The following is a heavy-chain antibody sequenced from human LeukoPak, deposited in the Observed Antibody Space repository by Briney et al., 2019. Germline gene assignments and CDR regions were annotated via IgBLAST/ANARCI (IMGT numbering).Heavy chain of an antibody. D-gene: IGHD2-8*01. CDR2: IYSGGST. J-gene: IGHJ4*02. V-gene: IGHV3-53*04. Sequence: GGSLRLSCAASGFTFSSYAMSWVRQAPGKGLEWASVIYSGGSTYYADSVKGRFTISGHNSKNTLYLQMNSLRAEDTAVYYCARGLMLGPFDYWGQGTLVTVSS. CDR3: ARGLMLGPFDY. CDR1: GFTFSSYA.